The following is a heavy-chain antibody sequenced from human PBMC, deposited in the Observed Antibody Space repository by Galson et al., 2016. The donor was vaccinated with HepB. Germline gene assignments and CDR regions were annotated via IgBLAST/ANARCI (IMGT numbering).Heavy chain of an antibody. CDR2: ITPIFGTG. CDR1: GGTFSTYV. Sequence: SVKVSCKASGGTFSTYVISWVRQTPGQGLEWMGGITPIFGTGDYAQKFQGRVTITADESTSTAYMELSSLRSADTAVYYCARDLPHYDFWSGFPDWGQGTLVTVSS. J-gene: IGHJ4*02. D-gene: IGHD3-3*01. V-gene: IGHV1-69*13. CDR3: ARDLPHYDFWSGFPD.